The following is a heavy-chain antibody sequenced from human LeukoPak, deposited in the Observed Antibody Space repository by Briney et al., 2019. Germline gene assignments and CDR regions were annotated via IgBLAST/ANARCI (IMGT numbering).Heavy chain of an antibody. V-gene: IGHV4-59*01. CDR3: ARVTGYMIEDYFDY. D-gene: IGHD3-22*01. CDR2: IHYTGST. J-gene: IGHJ4*02. Sequence: SETLSLTCTVSGGSISSFFWNWIRQPPGKGLEWIGYIHYTGSTKDNPSLKSRVTISVETSKNQFSLKLSSVTAADTAVYYCARVTGYMIEDYFDYWGQGTLVTVSS. CDR1: GGSISSFF.